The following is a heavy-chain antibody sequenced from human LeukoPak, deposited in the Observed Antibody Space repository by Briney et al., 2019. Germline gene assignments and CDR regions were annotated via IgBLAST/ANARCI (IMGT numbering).Heavy chain of an antibody. D-gene: IGHD7-27*01. Sequence: SETLSLTCAVYGGSFSGYYWSWIRQPPGKGLGWIGEINHSGSTNYNPSLKSRVTISVDTSKNQFSLKLSSVTAADTAVYYCARDELGFDYWGQGTLVTVSS. CDR3: ARDELGFDY. J-gene: IGHJ4*02. CDR1: GGSFSGYY. V-gene: IGHV4-34*01. CDR2: INHSGST.